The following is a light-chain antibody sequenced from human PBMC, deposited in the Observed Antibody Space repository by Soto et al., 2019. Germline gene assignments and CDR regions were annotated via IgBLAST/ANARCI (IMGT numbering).Light chain of an antibody. CDR3: QQYYYTLIT. CDR1: QSFLYGSNIKNY. Sequence: IVMSQTTDTLAVSLGERAVIYCTSSQSFLYGSNIKNYLSWYHQKIAQRXNXXIYWASTRASGVPDRFSDSSCGTVGNPNSSILQEEDGAFYGDQQYYYTLITFGQGTRLEIK. V-gene: IGKV4-1*01. J-gene: IGKJ5*01. CDR2: WAS.